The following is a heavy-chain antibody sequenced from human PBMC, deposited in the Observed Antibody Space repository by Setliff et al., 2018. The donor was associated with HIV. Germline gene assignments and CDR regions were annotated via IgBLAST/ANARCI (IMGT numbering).Heavy chain of an antibody. Sequence: PSETLSLTCAVYSGSFSGYYWSWIRQPPGKGLEWIGEINHSGSTKYNPSPKSRVTISVDTSKNQFSLKLTSVTAADTAVYYCGGSYFYDSSGFYSNNWFDPWGQGTLVTVSS. D-gene: IGHD3-22*01. CDR1: SGSFSGYY. CDR2: INHSGST. J-gene: IGHJ5*02. V-gene: IGHV4-34*01. CDR3: GGSYFYDSSGFYSNNWFDP.